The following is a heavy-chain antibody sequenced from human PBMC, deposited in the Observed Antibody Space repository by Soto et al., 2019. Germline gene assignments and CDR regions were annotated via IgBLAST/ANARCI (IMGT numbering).Heavy chain of an antibody. D-gene: IGHD3-22*01. CDR2: ISWNSGSI. Sequence: EVQLVESGEGLVQPGRCLRLSCAASGFTFDDYAMHWVREAPGKGLEWVSGISWNSGSIGYAESVKGRFTISRDNAKNSLYLQMNSLRAEDTALYYCAKALDYDSSGSPFDPWGQGTLVTVSS. J-gene: IGHJ5*02. CDR1: GFTFDDYA. CDR3: AKALDYDSSGSPFDP. V-gene: IGHV3-9*01.